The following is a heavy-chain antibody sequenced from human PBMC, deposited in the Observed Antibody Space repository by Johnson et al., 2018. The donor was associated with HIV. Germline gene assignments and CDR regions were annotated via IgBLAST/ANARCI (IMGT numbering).Heavy chain of an antibody. V-gene: IGHV3-66*01. CDR2: IYSGGNT. CDR3: AKDVKEWSPAFDI. Sequence: VQLVESGGGLVQPGGSLRLSCAASGFTVSSNYMSWVRQAPGKGLEWVSVIYSGGNTYYADSVKGRFTISRDNSKNTLYLQMNSLRAEDTAVYYCAKDVKEWSPAFDIWGQGTVVTVSS. J-gene: IGHJ3*02. CDR1: GFTVSSNY. D-gene: IGHD3-3*01.